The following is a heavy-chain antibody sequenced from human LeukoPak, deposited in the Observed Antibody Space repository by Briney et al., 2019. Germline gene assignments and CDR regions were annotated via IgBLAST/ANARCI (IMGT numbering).Heavy chain of an antibody. D-gene: IGHD3-10*01. CDR2: IAPFNGNT. V-gene: IGHV1-45*02. Sequence: ASVKVSCKASGYTFTYRYLHWVRQAPGQALEWMGWIAPFNGNTNYAQKFQDRVTITRDRSMSTAYMELSSLKSEDTAMYYCANSPDSGGLGPWGQGTLVTVSS. J-gene: IGHJ5*02. CDR1: GYTFTYRY. CDR3: ANSPDSGGLGP.